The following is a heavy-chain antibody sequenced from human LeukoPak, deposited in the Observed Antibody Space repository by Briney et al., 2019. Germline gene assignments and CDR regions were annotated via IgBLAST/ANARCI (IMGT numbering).Heavy chain of an antibody. J-gene: IGHJ4*02. CDR1: GFTFSDYY. V-gene: IGHV3-11*05. CDR3: ARDMIGAPYYFDY. Sequence: GGSLRLSCAASGFTFSDYYMSWIRQAPGKGLEWVSYISSSSTYTNYADSVKGRFTISRDNAKNSLFLQMNSLRAEDTAVYYCARDMIGAPYYFDYWGQGTLVTVSS. D-gene: IGHD3-16*01. CDR2: ISSSSTYT.